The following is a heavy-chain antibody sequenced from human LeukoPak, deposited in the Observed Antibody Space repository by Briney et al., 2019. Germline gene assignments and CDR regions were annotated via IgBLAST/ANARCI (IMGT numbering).Heavy chain of an antibody. Sequence: ASVKVSCKASGYTFTSYDINWVRQAPGQGLEWMGWISADNGNKNSAQNFQGRVTMTRDTSTRTDYMELRSLRSDDTDVYYCARDKGPQWRLQDAFDVWGQGTTVIVSS. CDR2: ISADNGNK. CDR3: ARDKGPQWRLQDAFDV. V-gene: IGHV1-18*01. J-gene: IGHJ3*01. D-gene: IGHD6-19*01. CDR1: GYTFTSYD.